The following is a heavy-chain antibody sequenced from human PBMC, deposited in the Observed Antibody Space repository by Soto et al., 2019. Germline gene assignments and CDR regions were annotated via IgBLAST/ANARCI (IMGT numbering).Heavy chain of an antibody. CDR1: GGSISSSSYY. CDR2: IYYSGST. Sequence: SETLSLTCTVSGGSISSSSYYWGWIRQPPGKGLEWIGRIYYSGSTYYTPSLKSRVTISVDTSKNQFSLKRSSVTAADTAVYYCARLHDFWSDHFDYWGQGTLVNVSS. V-gene: IGHV4-39*01. CDR3: ARLHDFWSDHFDY. D-gene: IGHD3-3*01. J-gene: IGHJ4*02.